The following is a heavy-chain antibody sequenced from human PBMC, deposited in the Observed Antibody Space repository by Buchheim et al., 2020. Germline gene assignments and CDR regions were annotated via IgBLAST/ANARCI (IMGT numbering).Heavy chain of an antibody. V-gene: IGHV3-30*18. D-gene: IGHD6-19*01. CDR2: ISYDGSNK. Sequence: QVQLVESGGGVVQPGRSLRLSCAASGFTFSSYGMHWVRQAPGKGLEWVAVISYDGSNKYYADSVKGRFTISRDNSKNTLYVQMNSLRAEDTAVYYCAKAPHRYNSGHYYFDMDVWGQGTT. CDR1: GFTFSSYG. J-gene: IGHJ6*02. CDR3: AKAPHRYNSGHYYFDMDV.